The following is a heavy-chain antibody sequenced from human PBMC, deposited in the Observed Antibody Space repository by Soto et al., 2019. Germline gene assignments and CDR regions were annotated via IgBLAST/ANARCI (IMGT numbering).Heavy chain of an antibody. CDR3: ARQHCSGGSCYSYYFDY. D-gene: IGHD2-15*01. V-gene: IGHV1-69*02. CDR1: GGTFSSYT. CDR2: IIPILGIA. J-gene: IGHJ4*02. Sequence: ASVKVSCKASGGTFSSYTISWVRQAPGQGLEWMGRIIPILGIANYAQKFQGRVTITADKSTSTAYMELSSLRSEDTAVYYCARQHCSGGSCYSYYFDYWGQGTLVTVS.